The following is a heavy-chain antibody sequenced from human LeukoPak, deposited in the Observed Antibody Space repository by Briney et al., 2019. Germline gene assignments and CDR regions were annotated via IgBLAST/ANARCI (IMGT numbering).Heavy chain of an antibody. Sequence: GGSLRLSCAASGFRFSDYYMSWIRQAPGKGLEWISYISSSGGTIYYTDSVKGRFTISRDNAKNSLYLQMNSLRVEDTALYYCTTSNGALDHWGQGTLVTVSS. CDR2: ISSSGGTI. J-gene: IGHJ4*02. V-gene: IGHV3-11*04. CDR1: GFRFSDYY. D-gene: IGHD4-17*01. CDR3: TTSNGALDH.